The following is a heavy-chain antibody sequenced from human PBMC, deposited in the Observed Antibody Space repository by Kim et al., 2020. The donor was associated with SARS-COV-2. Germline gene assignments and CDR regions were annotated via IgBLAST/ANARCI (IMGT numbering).Heavy chain of an antibody. J-gene: IGHJ4*02. V-gene: IGHV3-30*02. Sequence: YADSVKGRFNISRDNSKNTLYLQMNSLRAEDTAVYYCAKDYYGSGSYFDYWGQGTLVTVSS. D-gene: IGHD3-10*01. CDR3: AKDYYGSGSYFDY.